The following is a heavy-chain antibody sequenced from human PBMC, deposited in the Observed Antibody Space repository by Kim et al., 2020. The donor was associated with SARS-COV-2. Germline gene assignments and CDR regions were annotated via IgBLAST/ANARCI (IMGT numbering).Heavy chain of an antibody. CDR1: GYSFTNAW. V-gene: IGHV5-51*01. CDR2: IFPHDSDT. D-gene: IGHD1-1*01. CDR3: ARRTGSPGWFDP. Sequence: GESLKISCQASGYSFTNAWIAWVRQMPGKGLEYMGIIFPHDSDTRYSPSFQGRVTISADKSISTAYLQWSSLKASDTAMYYCARRTGSPGWFDPWGQGTL. J-gene: IGHJ5*02.